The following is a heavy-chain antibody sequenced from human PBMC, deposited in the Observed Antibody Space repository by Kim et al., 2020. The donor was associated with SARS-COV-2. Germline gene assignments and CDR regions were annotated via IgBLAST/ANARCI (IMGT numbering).Heavy chain of an antibody. CDR3: AKDHRYYDFWSGYLNPAYYYYYYMDV. Sequence: GGSLRLSCAASGFTFSSYGMHWVRQAPGKGLEWVAVISYDGSNKYYAASVKGRFTISRDNSKNTLYLQMNSLRAEDTAVYYCAKDHRYYDFWSGYLNPAYYYYYYMDVWGKGTTVTVSS. CDR1: GFTFSSYG. D-gene: IGHD3-3*01. V-gene: IGHV3-30*18. CDR2: ISYDGSNK. J-gene: IGHJ6*03.